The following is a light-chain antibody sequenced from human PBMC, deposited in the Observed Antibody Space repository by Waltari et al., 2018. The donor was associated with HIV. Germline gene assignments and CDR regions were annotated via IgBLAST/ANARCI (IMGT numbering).Light chain of an antibody. CDR2: QHN. J-gene: IGLJ2*01. Sequence: SYELTQPPSVSVSPGQTASITCSGDKLGDKYACWYQEKPGQSPLLVIYQHNKRHSGIPERFAGSNAGNTATLTISGTQAMDEADYFCQAWDSSNVVFGGGTKLTVL. CDR1: KLGDKY. V-gene: IGLV3-1*01. CDR3: QAWDSSNVV.